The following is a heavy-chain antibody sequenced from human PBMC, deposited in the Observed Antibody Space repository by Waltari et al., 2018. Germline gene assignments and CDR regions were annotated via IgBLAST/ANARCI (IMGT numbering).Heavy chain of an antibody. V-gene: IGHV1-2*02. CDR2: GNANTGDS. D-gene: IGHD1-1*01. J-gene: IGHJ4*02. CDR1: GYTFTAYY. Sequence: QVQLVQSGAEVKEPGASVKVSCKTSGYTFTAYYLHWVRKAPGQGCEWMAWGNANTGDSKSAQTFQGRGTVTRDTSITTAYLELSGLRSDDTALYYCARETLPGNKIIDYWGQGTLVTVSS. CDR3: ARETLPGNKIIDY.